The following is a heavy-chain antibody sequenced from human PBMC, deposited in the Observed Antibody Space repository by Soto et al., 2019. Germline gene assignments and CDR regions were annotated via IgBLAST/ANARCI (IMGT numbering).Heavy chain of an antibody. D-gene: IGHD6-19*01. CDR1: GDTLTELS. CDR3: ATEPLRGSVAGTLYYYGMDV. CDR2: FDPEDGET. V-gene: IGHV1-24*01. Sequence: ASVKVSCKVSGDTLTELSMHWVRQAPGKGLEWMGGFDPEDGETICAQKFQGRVTMTEDTSTDTAYMELSSLRSEDTAVYYCATEPLRGSVAGTLYYYGMDVWGQGTTVTVSS. J-gene: IGHJ6*02.